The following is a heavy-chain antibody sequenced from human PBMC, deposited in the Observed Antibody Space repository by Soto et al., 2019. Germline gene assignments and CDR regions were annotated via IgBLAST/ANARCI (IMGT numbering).Heavy chain of an antibody. Sequence: EVQLVESGGALVQPGGSLRLSCAASGFTFDDYAMHWVRLAPGKGLECVSGVSWNSGNIAYADSGRGRFTISRDNAKNSVHLQMNSLRGDDTALYYCAKTRDLGKCGDCPDNVPFDPCGQGTLVTVSS. J-gene: IGHJ5*02. CDR2: VSWNSGNI. V-gene: IGHV3-9*01. D-gene: IGHD2-21*01. CDR3: AKTRDLGKCGDCPDNVPFDP. CDR1: GFTFDDYA.